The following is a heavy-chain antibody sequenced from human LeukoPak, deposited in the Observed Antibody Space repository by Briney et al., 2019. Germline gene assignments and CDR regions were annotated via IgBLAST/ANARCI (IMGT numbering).Heavy chain of an antibody. CDR3: ARDDYGNYFDY. V-gene: IGHV4-30-4*01. D-gene: IGHD4-17*01. Sequence: SQTLSLTCTVSGGSISSGDYYWSWIRQPPGKGLEWIGYIYYSGSTYYNPSLKSRVTISVDTSKNQFSLQLNSVTPEDTAVYYCARDDYGNYFDYWGQGTLVTVSS. J-gene: IGHJ4*02. CDR2: IYYSGST. CDR1: GGSISSGDYY.